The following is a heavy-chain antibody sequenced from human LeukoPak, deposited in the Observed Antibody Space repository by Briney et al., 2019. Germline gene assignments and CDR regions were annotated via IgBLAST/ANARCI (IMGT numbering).Heavy chain of an antibody. J-gene: IGHJ4*01. D-gene: IGHD3-3*01. CDR1: GFTFSSYA. CDR3: AKDPYYDFWSGYYSGPSFDY. V-gene: IGHV3-23*01. CDR2: ISCSGGST. Sequence: PGGSLRLSCAASGFTFSSYAMSWVRQAPGKGLEWVSAISCSGGSTYYADSVKGRFTISRDNSKNTLYLQMNSLRAEDTAVYYCAKDPYYDFWSGYYSGPSFDYWGRGTLVTASS.